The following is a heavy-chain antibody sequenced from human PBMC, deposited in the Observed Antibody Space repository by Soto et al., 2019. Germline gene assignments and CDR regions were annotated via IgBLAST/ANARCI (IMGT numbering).Heavy chain of an antibody. CDR3: VRTRGNWFDP. CDR2: IIPIFGTA. CDR1: GGTFSSYA. Sequence: ASVKVSCKASGGTFSSYAISWVRQAPGQGLEWMGGIIPIFGTANYAQKFQGRVTITADESTSTAYMELSSLRSEDTAVYYCVRTRGNWFDPWGQGTLVTVSS. V-gene: IGHV1-69*13. D-gene: IGHD3-10*01. J-gene: IGHJ5*02.